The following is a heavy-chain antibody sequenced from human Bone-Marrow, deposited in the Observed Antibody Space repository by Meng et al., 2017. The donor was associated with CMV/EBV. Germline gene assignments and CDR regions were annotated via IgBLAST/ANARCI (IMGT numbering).Heavy chain of an antibody. CDR2: IRYDETNK. J-gene: IGHJ3*02. CDR3: AKDGGGDWWNTFHI. Sequence: GESLKISCAASGFIFSNYGMHWVRQAPGKGLEGVTFIRYDETNKYYADSVKGRFTISRDNSKNTLYLQMNSLRTEDTAVYYCAKDGGGDWWNTFHIRGQGTMVTVSS. CDR1: GFIFSNYG. V-gene: IGHV3-30*02. D-gene: IGHD2-21*01.